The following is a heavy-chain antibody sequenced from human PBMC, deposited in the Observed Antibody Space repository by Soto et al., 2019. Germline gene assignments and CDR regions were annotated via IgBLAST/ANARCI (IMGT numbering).Heavy chain of an antibody. CDR3: ARDKIPGLFDY. CDR2: IYHSGST. J-gene: IGHJ4*02. CDR1: GGSISSGGYS. V-gene: IGHV4-30-2*01. Sequence: PSETLSLTCAVSGGSISSGGYSWSWIRQPPGKGLEWIGYIYHSGSTYYNPSLKSRVTISVDRSKNQFSLKLTSVTAADTALYYCARDKIPGLFDYWGQGTLVTVSS. D-gene: IGHD2-21*01.